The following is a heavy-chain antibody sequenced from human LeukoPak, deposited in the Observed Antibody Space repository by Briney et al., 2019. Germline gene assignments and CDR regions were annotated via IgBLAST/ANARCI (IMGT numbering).Heavy chain of an antibody. J-gene: IGHJ4*02. CDR2: IQSDGSVQ. V-gene: IGHV3-7*01. CDR1: GFSFSSYW. D-gene: IGHD6-19*01. Sequence: PGGSLRLSCAASGFSFSSYWMSWVRQAPGKGLEWVANIQSDGSVQQYVDSVKDRLTISRDNAKNSLYLQMNSLRAEDTAVYYCARIPRGSGWSFLDFWGQGTLVTVTS. CDR3: ARIPRGSGWSFLDF.